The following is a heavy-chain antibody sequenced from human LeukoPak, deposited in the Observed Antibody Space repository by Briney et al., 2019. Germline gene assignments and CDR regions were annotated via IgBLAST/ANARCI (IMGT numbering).Heavy chain of an antibody. CDR2: ISAYNGNA. J-gene: IGHJ5*02. CDR1: GYTFTSYG. CDR3: ARDTSRIVGATTGFDP. Sequence: ASVKVSCKASGYTFTSYGISWVRRAPGQGLEWMGWISAYNGNANYAQKLQGRVTMTTDTSTSTAYMELRSLRSDDTAVYYCARDTSRIVGATTGFDPWGQGTLVTVSS. D-gene: IGHD1-26*01. V-gene: IGHV1-18*01.